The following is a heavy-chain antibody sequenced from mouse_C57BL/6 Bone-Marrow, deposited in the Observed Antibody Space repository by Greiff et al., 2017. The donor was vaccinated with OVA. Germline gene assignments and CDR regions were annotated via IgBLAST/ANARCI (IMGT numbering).Heavy chain of an antibody. J-gene: IGHJ3*01. D-gene: IGHD1-1*01. V-gene: IGHV1-81*01. CDR2: IYPRSGNT. CDR1: GYTFTSYG. Sequence: VKVVESGAELARPGASVKLSCKASGYTFTSYGISWVKQRTGQGLEWIGEIYPRSGNTYYNEKFKGKATLTADKSSSTAYMELRSMTSEDAAVYFCARSYYYGSSFAYWGQGTLVTVSA. CDR3: ARSYYYGSSFAY.